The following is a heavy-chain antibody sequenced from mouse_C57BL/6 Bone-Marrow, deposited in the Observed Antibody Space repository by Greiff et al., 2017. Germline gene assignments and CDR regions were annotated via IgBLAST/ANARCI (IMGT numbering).Heavy chain of an antibody. CDR1: GFNIKDDY. Sequence: EVKLMESGAELVRPGASVKLSCTASGFNIKDDYMHWVKQRPEQGLEWIGWIDPENGDTESASKFQGKATITADTSSNTAYLQLSSLTSEDTAVYYCSLYYDYAWFAYWGQGTLVTVSA. V-gene: IGHV14-4*01. CDR2: IDPENGDT. D-gene: IGHD2-4*01. CDR3: SLYYDYAWFAY. J-gene: IGHJ3*01.